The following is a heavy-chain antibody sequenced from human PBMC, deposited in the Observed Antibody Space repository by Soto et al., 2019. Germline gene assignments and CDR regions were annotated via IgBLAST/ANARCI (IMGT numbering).Heavy chain of an antibody. J-gene: IGHJ4*02. Sequence: GGSLRLSCAASGFTFGPFWMHWVRQAPGKGLVWLSHINSDGSTIVYADSVKGRFTISRDNSKNTLYLQMNSLRAEDTAVYYCARASSDFWLDYWGQGTLVTVSS. V-gene: IGHV3-74*01. CDR1: GFTFGPFW. CDR2: INSDGSTI. CDR3: ARASSDFWLDY. D-gene: IGHD3-3*01.